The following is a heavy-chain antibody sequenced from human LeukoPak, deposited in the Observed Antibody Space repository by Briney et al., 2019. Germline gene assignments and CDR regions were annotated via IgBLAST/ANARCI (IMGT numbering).Heavy chain of an antibody. Sequence: PTETLFLTCTVSGGSISSYYWSWIRQPPGKGLEWIGYIYNSGSTNYNHSLKSRVTISEDMSNNQFSLKLSSVTAADTAVYYCARALRLWGGNSGIAFDIWGQGTMVTVSS. J-gene: IGHJ3*02. CDR2: IYNSGST. CDR3: ARALRLWGGNSGIAFDI. CDR1: GGSISSYY. V-gene: IGHV4-59*01. D-gene: IGHD4-23*01.